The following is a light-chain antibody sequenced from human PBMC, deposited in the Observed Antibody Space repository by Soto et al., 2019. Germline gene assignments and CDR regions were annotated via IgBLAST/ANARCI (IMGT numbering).Light chain of an antibody. CDR3: QQYDNVVT. CDR1: EGVNTY. V-gene: IGKV1-33*01. CDR2: DAS. Sequence: DIQMTQSPYSLSASVGDRVTITCQASEGVNTYLNWYQQKPGKAPRLLIYDASNLETGVPSRFSGSGSGTYFSFTISSLQPDYIATYYCQQYDNVVTFGPGTKVGIK. J-gene: IGKJ3*01.